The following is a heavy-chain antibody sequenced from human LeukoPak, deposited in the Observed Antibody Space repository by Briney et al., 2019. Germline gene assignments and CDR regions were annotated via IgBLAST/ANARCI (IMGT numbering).Heavy chain of an antibody. CDR3: ARDSSSGRSHFDS. J-gene: IGHJ4*02. D-gene: IGHD1-26*01. CDR1: GFTFSSYA. Sequence: GGSLRLSCAASGFTFSSYAMSWVRQAPGKGLEWVSAISSSSSYIYYADSVKGRFTISRDNAKNSLYLQMNSLRAEDTAVYYCARDSSSGRSHFDSWGQGTLVTVSS. V-gene: IGHV3-21*01. CDR2: ISSSSSYI.